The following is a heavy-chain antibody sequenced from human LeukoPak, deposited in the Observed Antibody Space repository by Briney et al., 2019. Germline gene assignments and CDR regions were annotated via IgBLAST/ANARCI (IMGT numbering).Heavy chain of an antibody. J-gene: IGHJ4*02. CDR1: GNYW. CDR3: AKDVTYYYDSSGYRYFDY. V-gene: IGHV3-74*01. Sequence: GGSLRLSCAAPGNYWMHWVRQVPGKGLVWVSHINSDGSWTSYADSVKGRFTISKDNAKNTLYLQMNSLRAEDTAVYYCAKDVTYYYDSSGYRYFDYWGQGTLVTVSS. D-gene: IGHD3-22*01. CDR2: INSDGSWT.